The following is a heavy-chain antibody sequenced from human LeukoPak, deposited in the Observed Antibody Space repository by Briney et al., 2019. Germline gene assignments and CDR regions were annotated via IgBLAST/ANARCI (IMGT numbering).Heavy chain of an antibody. CDR1: GYTFTSYA. Sequence: ASVKVSCKASGYTFTSYAMHWVRQAPGQRLEWMGWINAGNGNTKYSQKFQGRVTITRDTSASTAYMELSSLRSEVTAVYYCTREGPIAGPDYWGQGTLVTVSS. CDR2: INAGNGNT. J-gene: IGHJ4*02. CDR3: TREGPIAGPDY. V-gene: IGHV1-3*01. D-gene: IGHD2-15*01.